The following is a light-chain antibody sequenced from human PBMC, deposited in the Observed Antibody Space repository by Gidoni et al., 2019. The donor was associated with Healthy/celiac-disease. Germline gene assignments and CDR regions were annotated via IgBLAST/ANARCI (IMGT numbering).Light chain of an antibody. CDR3: CSYTSSSTPVV. CDR1: SSDVGGYNY. Sequence: QPALTQTASADGAPGQFLTISGPGTSSDVGGYNYVSWSQQHPGKAPTLMIYDVSNRPSGVSNRFSGSKSCNTASLTISGLQAEDEADYYCCSYTSSSTPVVFGGGTKLTVL. CDR2: DVS. J-gene: IGLJ2*01. V-gene: IGLV2-14*01.